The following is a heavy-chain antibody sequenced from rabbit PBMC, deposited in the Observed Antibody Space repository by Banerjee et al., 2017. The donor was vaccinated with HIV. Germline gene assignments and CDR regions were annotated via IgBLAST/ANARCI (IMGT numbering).Heavy chain of an antibody. V-gene: IGHV1S40*01. J-gene: IGHJ4*01. D-gene: IGHD4-1*01. CDR1: GFDFSSNA. CDR3: ARDLAGVIGWNFDL. Sequence: QSLEESGGDLVKPGGTLTLTCKASGFDFSSNAMCWFRQAPGKGLELIACIYAGSSGSTYYASWAKGRFTISSTSSSTVTLQMTSLTAADTATYFCARDLAGVIGWNFDLWGQGTLVTVS. CDR2: IYAGSSGST.